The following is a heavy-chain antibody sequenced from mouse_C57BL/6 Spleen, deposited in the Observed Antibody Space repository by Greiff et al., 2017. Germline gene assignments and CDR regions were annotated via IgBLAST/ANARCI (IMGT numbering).Heavy chain of an antibody. CDR3: TREGGNFGGRGYFDY. J-gene: IGHJ2*01. Sequence: DVMLVESGEGLVKPGGSLKLSCAASGFTFSSYAMSWVRQTPEKRLEWVAYISSGGDYIYYADTVKGRFTISRDNARNTLYLQMSSLKSEDTAMYYCTREGGNFGGRGYFDYWGQGTTLTVSS. CDR2: ISSGGDYI. D-gene: IGHD2-1*01. V-gene: IGHV5-9-1*02. CDR1: GFTFSSYA.